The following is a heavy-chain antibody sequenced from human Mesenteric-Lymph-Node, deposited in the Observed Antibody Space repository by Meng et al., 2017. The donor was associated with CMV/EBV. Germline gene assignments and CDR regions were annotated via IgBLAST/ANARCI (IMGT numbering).Heavy chain of an antibody. CDR2: IYAGGNT. J-gene: IGHJ6*02. V-gene: IGHV3-53*01. CDR3: AKSIRRARTGTSGMDV. Sequence: GESLKISCAASGFTVRSSYMNWVRQAPGKGLEWVSIIYAGGNTYYSDSVKGRFTISRDTSKNTLYLQMNSLRAEDTAVYYCAKSIRRARTGTSGMDVWGQGTTVTVSS. CDR1: GFTVRSSY. D-gene: IGHD1-7*01.